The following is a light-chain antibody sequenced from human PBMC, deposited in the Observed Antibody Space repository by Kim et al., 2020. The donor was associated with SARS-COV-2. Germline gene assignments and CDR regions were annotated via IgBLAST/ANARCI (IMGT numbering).Light chain of an antibody. CDR2: DVS. CDR1: SSDVGAYNY. V-gene: IGLV2-14*03. Sequence: SITISCTGTSSDVGAYNYVSWYQQRPGKVPKLMIFDVSNRPSGVSNRFSGSKSGNTASLTISGLQAEDEADYYCSSYTSSSTLDVVFGGGTQLTVL. J-gene: IGLJ2*01. CDR3: SSYTSSSTLDVV.